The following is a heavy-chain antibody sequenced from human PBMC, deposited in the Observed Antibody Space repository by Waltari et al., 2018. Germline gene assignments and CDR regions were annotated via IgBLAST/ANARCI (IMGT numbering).Heavy chain of an antibody. CDR2: VHRSGRS. J-gene: IGHJ4*02. CDR1: GDSMGDSDL. D-gene: IGHD2-15*01. V-gene: IGHV4-4*02. CDR3: ARDRGRGLYLDS. Sequence: QLQLEQLGPGLVKPSETLSLICAVSGDSMGDSDLWNWVRQSPGKGLEWIGQVHRSGRSNYNPSFASRVTVSVETSTNPFSLSVTAATAADTAVYYCARDRGRGLYLDSWGQGILVTVSP.